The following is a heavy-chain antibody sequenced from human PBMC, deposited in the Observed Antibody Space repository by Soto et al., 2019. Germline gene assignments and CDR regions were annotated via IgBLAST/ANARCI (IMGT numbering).Heavy chain of an antibody. D-gene: IGHD3-3*01. Sequence: QITLKESGPTPVKPTQTLTLTCTFSGFSLSTSGVGVGWIRQPPGKALEWLALIYWDDDKTYSSSLKSRLTSPKSTSKNQVGLKITIMDPVDKAPYYCEPRCNVSGYYGWFDPWGQGTLVTVSS. J-gene: IGHJ5*02. CDR2: IYWDDDK. V-gene: IGHV2-5*02. CDR1: GFSLSTSGVG. CDR3: EPRCNVSGYYGWFDP.